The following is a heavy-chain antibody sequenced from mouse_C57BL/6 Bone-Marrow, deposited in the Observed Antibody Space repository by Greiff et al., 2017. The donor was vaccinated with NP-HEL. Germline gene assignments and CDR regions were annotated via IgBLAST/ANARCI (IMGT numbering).Heavy chain of an antibody. CDR2: IYPGDGDT. CDR1: GYAFSSSW. V-gene: IGHV1-82*01. J-gene: IGHJ3*01. Sequence: VQLQQSGPELVKPGASVKISCEASGYAFSSSWMNWVKQRPGKGLEWIGRIYPGDGDTNYNGKFKGKATLTADKSSSTAYMQLSSLTSEDSAVYFCARMAWFAYWGQGTLVTVSA. CDR3: ARMAWFAY.